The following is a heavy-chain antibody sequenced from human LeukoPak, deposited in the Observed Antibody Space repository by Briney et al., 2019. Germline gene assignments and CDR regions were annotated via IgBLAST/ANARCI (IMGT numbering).Heavy chain of an antibody. CDR2: MNPDTGNT. CDR3: ARSPNRYYDIWTGYYNIWFDP. V-gene: IGHV1-8*01. Sequence: ASVKVSCKASGYTFTNYDMNWVRQATGQGLEWLGWMNPDTGNTGSAQKFQGRVTMTRNTSISTAYMELSSLRSDDTAVYYCARSPNRYYDIWTGYYNIWFDPWGQGTLVTVSS. D-gene: IGHD3-9*01. CDR1: GYTFTNYD. J-gene: IGHJ5*02.